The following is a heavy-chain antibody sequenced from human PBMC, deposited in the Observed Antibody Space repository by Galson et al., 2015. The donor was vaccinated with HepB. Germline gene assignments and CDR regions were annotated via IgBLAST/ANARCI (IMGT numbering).Heavy chain of an antibody. CDR3: ARGVAETIFGVEDPWYYYYYMDV. Sequence: SVKVSCKASGYTFTSYGISWVRQAPGQGLEWMGWISAYNGNTNYAQKLQGRVTMTTDTSTSTAYMELRSLRSDDTAVYYCARGVAETIFGVEDPWYYYYYMDVWGKGTTVTVSS. J-gene: IGHJ6*03. V-gene: IGHV1-18*01. CDR1: GYTFTSYG. D-gene: IGHD3-3*01. CDR2: ISAYNGNT.